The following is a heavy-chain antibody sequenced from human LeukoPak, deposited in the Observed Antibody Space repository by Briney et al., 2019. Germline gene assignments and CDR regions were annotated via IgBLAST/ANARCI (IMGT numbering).Heavy chain of an antibody. CDR1: GFPVSSYY. Sequence: GGSLRLSCAVSGFPVSSYYMTWVRQAPGKGLEWVSIIYSGGLTYYADSVQGRFTISRDESRNSVFLHLNSLRHEDTAVYYCARDARKVGSGLDLWGLRTLVTVSS. CDR2: IYSGGLT. D-gene: IGHD3-3*01. CDR3: ARDARKVGSGLDL. J-gene: IGHJ5*02. V-gene: IGHV3-53*01.